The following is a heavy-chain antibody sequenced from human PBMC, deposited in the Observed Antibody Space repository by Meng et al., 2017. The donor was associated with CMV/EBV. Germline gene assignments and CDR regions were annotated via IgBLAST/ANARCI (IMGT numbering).Heavy chain of an antibody. CDR1: GGSFSGYY. D-gene: IGHD1-26*01. Sequence: LTCAVNGGSFSGYYWSWIRQHPGKGLEWIGEINHSGTTNYNPSLKSRVTISVDTSKNQFSLKLSSVTAADTAVYYCARPRYSGSYYGYWGQGTLVTVSS. CDR3: ARPRYSGSYYGY. CDR2: INHSGTT. J-gene: IGHJ4*02. V-gene: IGHV4-34*01.